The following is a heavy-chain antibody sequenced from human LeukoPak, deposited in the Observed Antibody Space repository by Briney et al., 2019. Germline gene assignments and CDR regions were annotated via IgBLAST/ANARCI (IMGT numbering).Heavy chain of an antibody. J-gene: IGHJ4*02. CDR1: GGSISSSNW. D-gene: IGHD3-22*01. V-gene: IGHV4-4*02. Sequence: PSETLSLTCAVSGGSISSSNWWSRVRRPPGKGRGGIGEMYQRGGTNYAPSLKSRVTISVDRSKSQFSLKLSSVTAADTAVYYCARDKGPPGSYYDCIGWYYFDYWGQGTLVTVSS. CDR3: ARDKGPPGSYYDCIGWYYFDY. CDR2: MYQRGGT.